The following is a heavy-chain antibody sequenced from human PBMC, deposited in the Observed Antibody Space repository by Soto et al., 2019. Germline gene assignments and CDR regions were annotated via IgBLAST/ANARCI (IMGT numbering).Heavy chain of an antibody. V-gene: IGHV4-34*01. CDR3: ARGSLSP. J-gene: IGHJ5*02. CDR2: INHSGST. Sequence: PSATLSLTCAVYGGSFSGYYWSWIRQPPGKGLEWIGEINHSGSTNYNPSLKSRVTISVDTSKNQFSLKLSSVTAADTAVYYCARGSLSPWSQGTLVTVS. CDR1: GGSFSGYY.